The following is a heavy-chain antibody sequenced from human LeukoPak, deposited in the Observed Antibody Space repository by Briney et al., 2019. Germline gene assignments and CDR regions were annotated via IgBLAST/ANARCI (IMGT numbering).Heavy chain of an antibody. CDR1: GGSISSSSYY. J-gene: IGHJ4*02. CDR3: AYSSGYYYFY. V-gene: IGHV4-39*01. D-gene: IGHD3-22*01. Sequence: SETLSLTCTVSGGSISSSSYYWGWIRQPPGKGLEWIGSIYYSGSTYYNPSLKGRVTISVDTSKNQFSLKLSSVTAADTAVYYCAYSSGYYYFYWGQGTLVTVSS. CDR2: IYYSGST.